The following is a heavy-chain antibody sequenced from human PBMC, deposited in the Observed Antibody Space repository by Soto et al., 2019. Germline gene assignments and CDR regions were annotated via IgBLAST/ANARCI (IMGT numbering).Heavy chain of an antibody. V-gene: IGHV3-64D*06. CDR1: GFTFSSYA. CDR3: VKGELHGSAAYYYYGMDV. D-gene: IGHD1-26*01. CDR2: ISSNGGST. J-gene: IGHJ6*02. Sequence: GGSLRLSCSASGFTFSSYAMHWVRQAPGKGLEYVSAISSNGGSTYYADSVKGRFTISRDNSKNTLYLQMSGLRAEDTAVYYCVKGELHGSAAYYYYGMDVWGQGTTVTVSS.